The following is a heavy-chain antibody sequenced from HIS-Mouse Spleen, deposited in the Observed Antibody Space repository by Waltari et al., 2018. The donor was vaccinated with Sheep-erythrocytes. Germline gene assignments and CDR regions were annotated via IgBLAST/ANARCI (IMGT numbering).Heavy chain of an antibody. J-gene: IGHJ3*02. CDR2: INSDGSST. D-gene: IGHD5-18*01. V-gene: IGHV3-74*01. CDR3: ARDGYSGAFDI. CDR1: GFTFSRYG. Sequence: EVQLVESGGGLVQPGGSLRLSCAASGFTFSRYGLPWVRQAPGKGLVWVSRINSDGSSTSYADSVKGRFTISRDNAKNTLYLQMNSLRAEDTAVYYCARDGYSGAFDIWGQGTMVTVSS.